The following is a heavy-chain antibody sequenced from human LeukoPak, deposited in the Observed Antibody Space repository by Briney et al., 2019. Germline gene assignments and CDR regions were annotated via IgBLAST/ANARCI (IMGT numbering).Heavy chain of an antibody. CDR2: LDTSGST. Sequence: SETLYLTCTVSGGSISSYYWSWIRQPAGKGLEWIGRLDTSGSTNYNPSLKSRVTMSRDTSKKQSSLKLSSVTAADTAVFYCASTTYYYDSSGYYFLDYWGQGTLVTVSS. CDR3: ASTTYYYDSSGYYFLDY. CDR1: GGSISSYY. J-gene: IGHJ4*02. V-gene: IGHV4-4*07. D-gene: IGHD3-22*01.